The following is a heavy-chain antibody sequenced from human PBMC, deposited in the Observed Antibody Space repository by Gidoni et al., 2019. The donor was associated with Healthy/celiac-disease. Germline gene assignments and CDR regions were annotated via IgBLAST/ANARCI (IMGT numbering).Heavy chain of an antibody. V-gene: IGHV1-69*01. D-gene: IGHD6-13*01. J-gene: IGHJ6*02. CDR2: IIPIFGTA. CDR3: GAAAAGDWRTGYYYYGMDV. CDR1: GGTFSSYA. Sequence: QVQLVQSGAEVKKPGSSVKVSCKASGGTFSSYAISWVRQAPGQGLEWMGGIIPIFGTANYAQKFQGRVTITADESTSTAYMELSSLRSEDTAVYYCGAAAAGDWRTGYYYYGMDVWGQGTTVTVSS.